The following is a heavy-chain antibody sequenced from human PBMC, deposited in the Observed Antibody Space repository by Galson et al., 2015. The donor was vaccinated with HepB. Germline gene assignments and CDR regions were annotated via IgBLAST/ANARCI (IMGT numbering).Heavy chain of an antibody. D-gene: IGHD4-17*01. V-gene: IGHV3-11*06. CDR2: ISSSGSYT. J-gene: IGHJ4*02. CDR1: GFTFNEYY. CDR3: ARVADADYGDHSHFDF. Sequence: SLRLSCAASGFTFNEYYMTWIRQAPGQGLEWLSYISSSGSYTNYADYVRGRFTISRDNAKSSLFLQMNSLRAEDTAIYYCARVADADYGDHSHFDFWGQGNLVTVSS.